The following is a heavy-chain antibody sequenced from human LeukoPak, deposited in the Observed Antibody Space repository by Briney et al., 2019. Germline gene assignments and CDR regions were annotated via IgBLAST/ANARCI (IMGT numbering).Heavy chain of an antibody. V-gene: IGHV6-1*01. CDR1: GDSVSSNRGA. Sequence: SQTLSLTCAISGDSVSSNRGAWNWIRQSPSRGLEWLGRTYYRSKWYNDYAVSVKSRIIINTDTSKNQFSLRLNSVTPEDTSVYYCASEKVTGTHSFDYWSQGTLVTVSS. J-gene: IGHJ4*02. CDR3: ASEKVTGTHSFDY. CDR2: TYYRSKWYN. D-gene: IGHD6-19*01.